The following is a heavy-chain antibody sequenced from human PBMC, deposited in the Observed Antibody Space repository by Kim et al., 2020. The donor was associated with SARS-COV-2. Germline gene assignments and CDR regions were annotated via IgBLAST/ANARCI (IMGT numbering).Heavy chain of an antibody. D-gene: IGHD6-13*01. CDR3: ARSAQQLSNVAFDI. V-gene: IGHV3-21*01. CDR2: ISSSSSYI. J-gene: IGHJ3*02. Sequence: GGSLRLSCAASGFTFSSYSMNWVRQAPGKGLEWVSSISSSSSYIYYADSVKGRFTISRDNAKNSLYLQMNSLRAEDTAVYYCARSAQQLSNVAFDIWGQGTMVTVSS. CDR1: GFTFSSYS.